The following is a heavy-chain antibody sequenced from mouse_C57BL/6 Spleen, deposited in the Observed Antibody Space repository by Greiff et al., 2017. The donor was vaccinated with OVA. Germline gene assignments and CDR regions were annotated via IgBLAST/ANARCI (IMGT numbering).Heavy chain of an antibody. J-gene: IGHJ1*03. D-gene: IGHD2-2*01. CDR1: GYTFTEYT. CDR2: FYPGSGSI. CDR3: ARHEEGYDGWYFDV. V-gene: IGHV1-62-2*01. Sequence: LVESGAELVKPGASVTLSCKASGYTFTEYTIHWVKQRPGQGLEWIGWFYPGSGSIKYNEKFKDKATLTADKSSSTVYMELSRLTSEDSAVYFCARHEEGYDGWYFDVWGTGTTVTVSS.